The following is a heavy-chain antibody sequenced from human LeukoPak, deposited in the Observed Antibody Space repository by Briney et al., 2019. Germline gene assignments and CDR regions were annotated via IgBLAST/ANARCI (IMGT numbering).Heavy chain of an antibody. J-gene: IGHJ4*02. CDR1: GGSISSSSYY. CDR3: ARQLDTGELRKFDY. V-gene: IGHV4-39*01. D-gene: IGHD1-26*01. CDR2: IYYSGST. Sequence: SETLSLTCTVSGGSISSSSYYWGWIRQPPGKGLQWVGNIYYSGSTYYNPSLKSRVTISVDASNNQFSLRLSSVTAADTAVYYCARQLDTGELRKFDYWGQGTLVTVSS.